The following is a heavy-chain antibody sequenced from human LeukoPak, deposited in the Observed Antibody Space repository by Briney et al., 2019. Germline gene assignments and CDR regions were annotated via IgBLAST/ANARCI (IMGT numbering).Heavy chain of an antibody. V-gene: IGHV3-74*01. J-gene: IGHJ4*02. CDR1: GFIFSSHG. Sequence: PGGTLRLSCAASGFIFSSHGMSWVRQAPGKGLVWVSRINSDGSSTSYADSVKGRFTISRDNAKNSLYLQMNSLRAEDTAVYYCARAGWGSYSPGYKGKYYFDYWGQGTLVTVSS. D-gene: IGHD1-26*01. CDR2: INSDGSST. CDR3: ARAGWGSYSPGYKGKYYFDY.